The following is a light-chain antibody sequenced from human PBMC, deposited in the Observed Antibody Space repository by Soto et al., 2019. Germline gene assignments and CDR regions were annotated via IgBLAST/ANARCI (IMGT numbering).Light chain of an antibody. CDR1: QSIVTY. CDR3: QQSYSTPPWT. V-gene: IGKV1-39*01. CDR2: AAS. Sequence: DIQMTQSPSSLSASVGDRVTITCRASQSIVTYLNWYLQKPGKAPKLLIYAASNLQSGVPSRFCGSVAGTDFTLTISSLQPEDFATYFCQQSYSTPPWTFGQGTKVEIK. J-gene: IGKJ1*01.